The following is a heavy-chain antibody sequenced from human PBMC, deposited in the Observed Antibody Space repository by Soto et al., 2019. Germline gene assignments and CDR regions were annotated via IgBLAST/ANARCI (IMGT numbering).Heavy chain of an antibody. D-gene: IGHD3-10*01. CDR3: ARDLAASLVWFGELFPHYYYYGMDV. CDR1: GFTFSSYS. V-gene: IGHV3-21*01. J-gene: IGHJ6*02. CDR2: IISSSSYI. Sequence: PGGSLRLSCAASGFTFSSYSMNWVRQAPGKGLEWVSSIISSSSYIYYADSVKGRFTISRDNAKNSLYLQMNSLRAEDTAVYYCARDLAASLVWFGELFPHYYYYGMDVWGQGTTVTVSS.